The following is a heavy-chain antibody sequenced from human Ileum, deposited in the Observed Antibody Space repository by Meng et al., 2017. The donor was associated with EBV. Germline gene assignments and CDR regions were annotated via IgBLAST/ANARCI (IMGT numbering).Heavy chain of an antibody. CDR3: ARGQKGYFDL. CDR2: IYNSGST. Sequence: VQLQEAVPGLVKPSQTLSLTCTVSGGSISSSNYYWSWIRQPPGKGLEWSGHIYNSGSTYYNPSLKSRITISVDTSKNQFSLKLSSVTAADTAVYYCARGQKGYFDLWGRGTLVTVSS. CDR1: GGSISSSNYY. J-gene: IGHJ2*01. V-gene: IGHV4-30-4*01.